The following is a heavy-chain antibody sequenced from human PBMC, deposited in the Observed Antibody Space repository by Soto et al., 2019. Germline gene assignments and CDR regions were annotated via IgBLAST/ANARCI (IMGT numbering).Heavy chain of an antibody. J-gene: IGHJ4*02. CDR3: ARHPPGAAAAYYFDY. Sequence: TSETLSLTCTVSGGSISSYCCRWIRKTPGKGLEWIGCIYYSGSTYYNPSLKSRVTISVDTSKNQFSLKLSSVTAADTAVYYCARHPPGAAAAYYFDYWGQGTLVTVSS. CDR1: GGSISSYC. V-gene: IGHV4-59*08. CDR2: IYYSGST. D-gene: IGHD6-13*01.